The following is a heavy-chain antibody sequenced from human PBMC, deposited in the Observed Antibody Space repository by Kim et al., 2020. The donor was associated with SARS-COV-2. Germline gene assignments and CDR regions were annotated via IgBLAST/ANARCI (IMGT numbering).Heavy chain of an antibody. V-gene: IGHV1-3*01. Sequence: ASVKVSCKASGYTFTSYAMHWVRQAPGQRLEWMGWINAGNGNTKYSQKFQGRVTITRDTSASTAYMELSSLRSEDTAVYYCARNPPERYCSSTSCYYYYYMDFWAKGPRSPSP. CDR3: ARNPPERYCSSTSCYYYYYMDF. J-gene: IGHJ6*03. CDR1: GYTFTSYA. D-gene: IGHD2-2*01. CDR2: INAGNGNT.